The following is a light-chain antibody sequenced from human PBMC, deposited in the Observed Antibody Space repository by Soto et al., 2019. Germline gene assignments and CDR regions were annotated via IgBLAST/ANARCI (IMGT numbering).Light chain of an antibody. CDR2: DAS. J-gene: IGKJ5*01. CDR3: QQRSNWPPT. V-gene: IGKV3-11*01. CDR1: QSVSSY. Sequence: ETLMTQAAASLSMSPGPRASLSCRASQSVSSYLAWYQQKPGQAPRLPIYDASNRATGIPARFSGSGSGTDFTLTISSLEPEDFAVYYCQQRSNWPPTFGQGTRLEIK.